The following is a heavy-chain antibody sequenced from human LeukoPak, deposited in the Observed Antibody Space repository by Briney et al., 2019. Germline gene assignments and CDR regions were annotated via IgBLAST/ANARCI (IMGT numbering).Heavy chain of an antibody. J-gene: IGHJ6*04. D-gene: IGHD3-10*01. V-gene: IGHV4-38-2*02. Sequence: PSETLSLTCAVSGYSISSGYYWGWIRPPPGKGLEWIGSIYHSGSTYYNPSLKRRVTISVDTSKNQFSLKLSSVTAADTAVYYCARDRPKGLLWFGESYGMDVWGKGTTVTVSS. CDR1: GYSISSGYY. CDR3: ARDRPKGLLWFGESYGMDV. CDR2: IYHSGST.